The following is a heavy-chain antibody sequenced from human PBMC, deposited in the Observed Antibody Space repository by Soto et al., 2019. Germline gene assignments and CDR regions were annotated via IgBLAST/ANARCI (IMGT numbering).Heavy chain of an antibody. D-gene: IGHD6-13*01. CDR1: GASVSSGSDF. Sequence: SETLSLTCAVSGASVSSGSDFWSWIRQPPGKGLEWLGYMYYSGSTKYNPSLKSRVTISADTSKNQFSLKLFSVTAAVTALYYCARATGYSSTWYDSWGQGILVTVSS. J-gene: IGHJ5*01. CDR3: ARATGYSSTWYDS. V-gene: IGHV4-61*01. CDR2: MYYSGST.